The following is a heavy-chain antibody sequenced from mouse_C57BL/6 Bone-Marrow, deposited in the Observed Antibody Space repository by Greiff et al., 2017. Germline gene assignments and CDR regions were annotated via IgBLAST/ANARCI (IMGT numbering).Heavy chain of an antibody. J-gene: IGHJ4*01. D-gene: IGHD2-5*01. CDR1: GFNIKDDY. Sequence: VQLQQSGAELVRPGASVKLSCTASGFNIKDDYMHWVKQRPEQGLEWIGWIDPENGDTEYASKFQGKATITADTSSNTAYLQLSSLISEDTAVYYCTFYYSNRYAMDYWGQGTSVTVSS. V-gene: IGHV14-4*01. CDR3: TFYYSNRYAMDY. CDR2: IDPENGDT.